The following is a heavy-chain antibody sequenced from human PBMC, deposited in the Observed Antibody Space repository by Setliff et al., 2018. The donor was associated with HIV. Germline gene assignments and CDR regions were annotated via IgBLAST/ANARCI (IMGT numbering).Heavy chain of an antibody. Sequence: SETLSLTCAVYGASFSGCYWSWIRQPPGKGLEWIGEINLSRSTDYNPSLKSRVTISVDTSKNQLSLSLSSVTAADTAVYYCARDDSGYYYDYWGQGKLVTVSS. CDR1: GASFSGCY. V-gene: IGHV4-34*01. CDR2: INLSRST. J-gene: IGHJ4*02. D-gene: IGHD3-22*01. CDR3: ARDDSGYYYDY.